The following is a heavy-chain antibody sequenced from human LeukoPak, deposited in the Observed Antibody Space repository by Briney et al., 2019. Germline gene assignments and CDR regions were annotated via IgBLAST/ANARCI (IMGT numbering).Heavy chain of an antibody. Sequence: PGGSLRLSCAASGFTFNNYAMSWVRQTPGKGPEWVSGISGSASSTYYTDSVKGRFTISRDNSKNMLYLQMNSLRAEDTALYYCAKDKHEVVPAADEYWGQGTLVTVSS. CDR2: ISGSASST. CDR3: AKDKHEVVPAADEY. J-gene: IGHJ4*02. D-gene: IGHD2-2*01. CDR1: GFTFNNYA. V-gene: IGHV3-23*01.